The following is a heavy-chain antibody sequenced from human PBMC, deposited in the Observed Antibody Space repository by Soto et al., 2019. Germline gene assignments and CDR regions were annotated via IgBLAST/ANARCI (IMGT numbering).Heavy chain of an antibody. J-gene: IGHJ3*02. CDR2: IVVGSGNT. D-gene: IGHD3-3*01. V-gene: IGHV1-58*02. Sequence: SVKVSCKASGFTFTSSAMQWVRQARGQRLEWIGWIVVGSGNTNYAQKFQERVTITRDMSTSTAYMELSSLRSEDTAVYYCAASPTYYDFWSGYFTGTPSAFDIWGQGTMVTVSS. CDR1: GFTFTSSA. CDR3: AASPTYYDFWSGYFTGTPSAFDI.